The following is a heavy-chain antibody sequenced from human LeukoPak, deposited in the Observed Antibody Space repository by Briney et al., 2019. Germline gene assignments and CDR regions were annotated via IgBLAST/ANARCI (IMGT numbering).Heavy chain of an antibody. CDR2: IWYDGSNK. J-gene: IGHJ4*02. Sequence: GRSLRLSCAASGFTFSSYGMHWVRQAPGKGLEWVAVIWYDGSNKYYADSVKGRFTVSRDNSKSTLYLQMNSLRAEDTAVYYCAKLGCSSTRCYINYWGQGTLVTVSS. CDR3: AKLGCSSTRCYINY. D-gene: IGHD2-2*01. CDR1: GFTFSSYG. V-gene: IGHV3-33*03.